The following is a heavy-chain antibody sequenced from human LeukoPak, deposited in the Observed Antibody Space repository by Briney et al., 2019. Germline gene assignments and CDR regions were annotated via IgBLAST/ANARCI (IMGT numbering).Heavy chain of an antibody. V-gene: IGHV1-2*02. D-gene: IGHD3-3*01. CDR2: INPNSGGT. CDR1: GYTFTSYG. CDR3: AREGVTIFGVAAGAFDI. J-gene: IGHJ3*02. Sequence: ASVKVSCKASGYTFTSYGISWVRQAPGQGLEWMGWINPNSGGTNYAQKFQGRVTMTRDTSISTAYMELSRLRSDDTAVYYCAREGVTIFGVAAGAFDIWGQGTMVTVSS.